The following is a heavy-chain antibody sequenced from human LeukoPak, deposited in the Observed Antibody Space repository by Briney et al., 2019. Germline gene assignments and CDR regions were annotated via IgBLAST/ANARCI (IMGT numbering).Heavy chain of an antibody. CDR1: GGSISSYY. CDR3: AGRSAYYYDSSAAFDI. Sequence: SETLSLTCTVSGGSISSYYWSWIRQPPGKGLEWIGYIYYSGSTNYNPSPKSRVTISVDTSKNQFSLKLSSVTAADTAVYYCAGRSAYYYDSSAAFDIWGQGTMVTVSS. D-gene: IGHD3-22*01. J-gene: IGHJ3*02. CDR2: IYYSGST. V-gene: IGHV4-59*08.